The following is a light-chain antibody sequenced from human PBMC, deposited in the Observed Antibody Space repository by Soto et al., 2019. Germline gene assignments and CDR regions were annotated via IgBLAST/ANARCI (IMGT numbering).Light chain of an antibody. CDR3: HHYGGAPFT. V-gene: IGKV3-20*01. CDR2: GAS. CDR1: QSVGSD. J-gene: IGKJ3*01. Sequence: EIVMTQSPATLSVSPGERATLSCRASQSVGSDLVWYQQTPGQAPRLLIYGASSRATGVPDRFSGSGSGTDFTLTISRLEPEDFAVYYCHHYGGAPFTFGPGTKVDI.